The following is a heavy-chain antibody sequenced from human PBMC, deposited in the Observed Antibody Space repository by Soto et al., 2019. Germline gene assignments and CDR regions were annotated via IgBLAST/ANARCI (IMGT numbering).Heavy chain of an antibody. J-gene: IGHJ3*02. V-gene: IGHV3-30*18. Sequence: ESGGGVVQPGRSLRLSCAASGFTFSNVGMHWVRQAPGKGLEWVALISYDGGNKYYADSVKGRFTISRDKSKDTVYLQMSSLRAEDTAVYYCAKDKLSSTDAFDSWGQGTMVTVSS. CDR2: ISYDGGNK. CDR1: GFTFSNVG. CDR3: AKDKLSSTDAFDS.